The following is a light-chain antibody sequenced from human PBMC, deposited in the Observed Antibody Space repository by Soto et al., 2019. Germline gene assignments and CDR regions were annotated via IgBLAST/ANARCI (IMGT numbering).Light chain of an antibody. J-gene: IGKJ1*01. CDR2: DAS. CDR1: QSISTY. V-gene: IGKV3-11*01. CDR3: QQRSSWPRT. Sequence: EIVLTQSPATLSLSPGERATLSCRASQSISTYLAWYQQKPGQAPRLLIYDASNRVTGIPARFSGSGSGTDFTLTISSLEPEDFAVYYCQQRSSWPRTFGQGTKVEIK.